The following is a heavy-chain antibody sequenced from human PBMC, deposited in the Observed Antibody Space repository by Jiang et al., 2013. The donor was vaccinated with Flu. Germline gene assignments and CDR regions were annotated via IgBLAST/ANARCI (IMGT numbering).Heavy chain of an antibody. V-gene: IGHV4-59*01. J-gene: IGHJ5*02. CDR1: GDSISSYY. CDR3: ARGPLYCSTTTCYSNWFDP. CDR2: IYYSGST. Sequence: GPGLVKPSETLSLTCTVSGDSISSYYWSWIRQPPGQGLEWIGDIYYSGSTNYNPSLKGRVTISIDTSKTHFSLMLNSVTAADTAMYFCARGPLYCSTTTCYSNWFDPWAREPWSPSPQ. D-gene: IGHD2-2*01.